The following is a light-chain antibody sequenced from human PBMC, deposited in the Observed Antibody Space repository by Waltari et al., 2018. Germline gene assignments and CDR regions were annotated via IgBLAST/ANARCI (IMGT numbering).Light chain of an antibody. CDR1: QSVSSN. V-gene: IGKV3-15*01. CDR3: QQYNNWPPWT. J-gene: IGKJ1*01. CDR2: GAS. Sequence: EIVMTQSPATLSVSPGERAPLSCRPSQSVSSNLAWYQQTPGQAPRLLIYGASTRATGIPARFSGSGSGTEFTLTISSLQSEDFAVYYCQQYNNWPPWTFGQGTKVEIK.